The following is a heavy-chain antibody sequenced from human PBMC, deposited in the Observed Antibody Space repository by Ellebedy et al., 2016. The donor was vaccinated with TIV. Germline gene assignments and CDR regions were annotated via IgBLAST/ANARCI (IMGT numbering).Heavy chain of an antibody. Sequence: SETLSLXCNVSGDSMTGHYWSWIRQPPGKGLEWIGYIFHSGSTNYSPSLKSRVIMSVDTSKTQFSLNLSSVTAADTAVYYCARGGGIWLQIDFWGQGVLVTVSS. V-gene: IGHV4-59*11. CDR3: ARGGGIWLQIDF. D-gene: IGHD5-24*01. CDR2: IFHSGST. CDR1: GDSMTGHY. J-gene: IGHJ4*02.